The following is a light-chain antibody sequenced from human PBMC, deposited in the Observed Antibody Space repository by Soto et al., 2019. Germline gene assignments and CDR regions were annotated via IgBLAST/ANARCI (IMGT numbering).Light chain of an antibody. CDR2: GDN. Sequence: QSVLTQPPSVSAAPGQRVTISCTGSSSNIGRGYDVHWYQQVPGSAPRLLLSGDNTRPSGVPDRFSGSRSGTSASLAITGLQAEDEADYYCQTFDSSLTISWVFGGGTKLTVL. J-gene: IGLJ3*02. V-gene: IGLV1-40*01. CDR3: QTFDSSLTISWV. CDR1: SSNIGRGYD.